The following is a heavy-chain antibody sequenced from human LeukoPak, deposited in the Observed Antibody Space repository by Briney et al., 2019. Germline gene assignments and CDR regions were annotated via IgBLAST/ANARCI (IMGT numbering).Heavy chain of an antibody. Sequence: PGGSLRLSCAASGFTFSSYGMSWVRQAPGKGLVWVSHINGDGSWTTYADSVKGRFTISKDNAKNTVYLQMNNLRAEDTAVYYCVSFYETYWGRGTLVTVSS. CDR2: INGDGSWT. CDR3: VSFYETY. CDR1: GFTFSSYG. D-gene: IGHD2-2*01. J-gene: IGHJ4*02. V-gene: IGHV3-74*01.